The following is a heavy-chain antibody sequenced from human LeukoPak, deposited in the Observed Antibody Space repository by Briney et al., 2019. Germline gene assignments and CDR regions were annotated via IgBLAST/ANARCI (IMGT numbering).Heavy chain of an antibody. J-gene: IGHJ4*02. CDR2: IYSGGST. CDR3: ARLFRPYYDSSGYSDY. V-gene: IGHV3-53*04. CDR1: GFTVSSNY. D-gene: IGHD3-22*01. Sequence: GGSLRLSCAASGFTVSSNYMSWVRQAPGKGLERVSVIYSGGSTYYADSVKGRFTISRHNSKNTLYLQMNSLRAEDTAVYYCARLFRPYYDSSGYSDYWGQGTLVTVSS.